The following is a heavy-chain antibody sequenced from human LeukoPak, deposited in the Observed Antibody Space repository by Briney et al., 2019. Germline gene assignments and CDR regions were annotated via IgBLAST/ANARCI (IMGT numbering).Heavy chain of an antibody. CDR2: ISGSGGST. V-gene: IGHV3-23*01. J-gene: IGHJ4*02. CDR3: AKDLVHADIVVVTAASPRDY. CDR1: GFTFSRYA. D-gene: IGHD2-2*01. Sequence: GGSLRLSCAASGFTFSRYAMSWVRQAPGKGLDWVSAISGSGGSTYYAESVKGRLTISRDKSNNTLYLQMNSLRAEDTAVYYCAKDLVHADIVVVTAASPRDYWGQGTLVTVSS.